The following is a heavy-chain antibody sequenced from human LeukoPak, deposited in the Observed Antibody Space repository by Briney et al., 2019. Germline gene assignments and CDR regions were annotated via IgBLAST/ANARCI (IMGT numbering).Heavy chain of an antibody. J-gene: IGHJ2*01. CDR3: ARDPLEGSWYFDL. CDR1: GFTFSNYA. CDR2: ISGSGGTT. Sequence: GGSLRLSCAASGFTFSNYAMSWVRQAPGKGLEWVSAISGSGGTTYYADSVKGRFTISRDNAKNSLFLQMNSLRAEDTAVYYCARDPLEGSWYFDLWGRGTLVTVSS. D-gene: IGHD5-24*01. V-gene: IGHV3-23*01.